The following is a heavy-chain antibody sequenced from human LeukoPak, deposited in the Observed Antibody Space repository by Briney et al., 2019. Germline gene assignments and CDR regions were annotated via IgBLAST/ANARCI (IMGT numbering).Heavy chain of an antibody. Sequence: SETLSLTCSVSGDSISSSSYYWGWIRQPPGKGLEWIGSIFYSGTTYYNPSLKSRVTISADTSKNQLSLKVISVTAADTAVYYCARGVIAAGGNDFDYWGQGTLVTVSS. V-gene: IGHV4-39*07. CDR3: ARGVIAAGGNDFDY. J-gene: IGHJ4*02. D-gene: IGHD6-13*01. CDR2: IFYSGTT. CDR1: GDSISSSSYY.